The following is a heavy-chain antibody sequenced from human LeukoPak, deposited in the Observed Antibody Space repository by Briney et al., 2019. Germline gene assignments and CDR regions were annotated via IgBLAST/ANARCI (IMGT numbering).Heavy chain of an antibody. J-gene: IGHJ4*02. D-gene: IGHD1-26*01. CDR1: GYTFTSYA. V-gene: IGHV1-69*13. Sequence: GASVKVSCKASGYTFTSYAISWVRQAPGQGLEWMGGIIPIFGTANYAQKFQGRVTITADESTSTAYMELSSLRSEDTAVYYCAREESIGSYQFLHDYWGQGTLVTVSS. CDR2: IIPIFGTA. CDR3: AREESIGSYQFLHDY.